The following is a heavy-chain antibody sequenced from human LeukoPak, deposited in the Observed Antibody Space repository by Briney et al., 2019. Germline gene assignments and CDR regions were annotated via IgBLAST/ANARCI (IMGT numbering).Heavy chain of an antibody. CDR2: IYYSGST. CDR1: GGSISSYY. CDR3: ARDSESSRFGD. J-gene: IGHJ4*02. V-gene: IGHV4-59*01. D-gene: IGHD3-22*01. Sequence: SETPSLTCTVSGGSISSYYWSWIRQPPGKGLEWIGYIYYSGSTNYNPSLKSRVTISVDTSKNQFSLKLSSVTAADTAVYYCARDSESSRFGDWGQGTLVTVSS.